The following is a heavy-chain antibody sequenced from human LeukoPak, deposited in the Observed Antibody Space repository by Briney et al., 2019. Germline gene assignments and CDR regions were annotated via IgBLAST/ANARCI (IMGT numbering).Heavy chain of an antibody. CDR1: GFTFSSYA. Sequence: GSLRLSCAASGFTFSSYAMSWVRQAPGKGLEWVSAISGSGGSTYYADSVKGRVTISRDNSKNTLYLQMSSLRADDTAVYFCAKIIEAAGIGYWGQGTLVTVSS. D-gene: IGHD6-13*01. V-gene: IGHV3-23*01. CDR3: AKIIEAAGIGY. CDR2: ISGSGGST. J-gene: IGHJ4*02.